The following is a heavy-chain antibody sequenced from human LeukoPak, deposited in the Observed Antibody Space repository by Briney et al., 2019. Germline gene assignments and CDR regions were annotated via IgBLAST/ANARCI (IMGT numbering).Heavy chain of an antibody. CDR1: GFTFRSYS. J-gene: IGHJ4*02. Sequence: GGSLRLSCAASGFTFRSYSMNWVRQAPGKGLEWVSSISSGGTYIFYAESVKGRFTVSRDNGKNSLYLQMNSLRAEDTAVYYCARDGIGTAGFDYWGQGTLVTVSS. CDR2: ISSGGTYI. D-gene: IGHD1-1*01. V-gene: IGHV3-21*06. CDR3: ARDGIGTAGFDY.